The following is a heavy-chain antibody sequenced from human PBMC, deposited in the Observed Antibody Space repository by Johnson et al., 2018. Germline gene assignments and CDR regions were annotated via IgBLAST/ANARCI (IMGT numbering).Heavy chain of an antibody. V-gene: IGHV3-21*01. CDR1: GFTFSSYS. Sequence: VQLVESGGGLVKPGGSLRLSCAASGFTFSSYSMNWVRQAPGKGLEWVSSISSSSSTIYYADSVKGRFTISRDNAKNSLYLQRNSLRDEDTAVYYCARAIVGKGYFPHCGQGTLVTVSS. J-gene: IGHJ1*01. D-gene: IGHD1-26*01. CDR3: ARAIVGKGYFPH. CDR2: ISSSSSTI.